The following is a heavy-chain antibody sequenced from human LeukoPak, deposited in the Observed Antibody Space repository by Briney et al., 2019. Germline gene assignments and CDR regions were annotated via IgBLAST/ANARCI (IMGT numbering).Heavy chain of an antibody. CDR2: ITYDGSNK. V-gene: IGHV3-30-3*01. Sequence: GGSLRLSCAASGFTFSSNAMRWVRQAPGKGLEWVAVITYDGSNKYYADSVKGRFTISRDNSKNTLYLQMNSLRAEDTAVYYCARGLLGAPTSYFDFWGQGTLVTVSS. CDR3: ARGLLGAPTSYFDF. D-gene: IGHD1-26*01. CDR1: GFTFSSNA. J-gene: IGHJ4*02.